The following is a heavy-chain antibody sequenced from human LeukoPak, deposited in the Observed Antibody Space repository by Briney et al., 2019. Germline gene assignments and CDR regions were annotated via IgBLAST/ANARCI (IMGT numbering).Heavy chain of an antibody. Sequence: GGSLRLSCAASGFTFSNYWMHWVRQAPGKGLEWLAVISSDGSHKFYGDSVTGRFTISRDNSKNTLYLQMNSLRPEDTAVYYCAKDPGHCSGGSCYSILDYWGQGTLVTVSS. CDR3: AKDPGHCSGGSCYSILDY. V-gene: IGHV3-30*18. J-gene: IGHJ4*02. CDR1: GFTFSNYW. CDR2: ISSDGSHK. D-gene: IGHD2-15*01.